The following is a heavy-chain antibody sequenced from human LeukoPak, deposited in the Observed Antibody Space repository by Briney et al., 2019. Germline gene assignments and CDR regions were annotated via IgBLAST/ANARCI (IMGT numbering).Heavy chain of an antibody. V-gene: IGHV3-23*01. D-gene: IGHD3-10*01. J-gene: IGHJ3*02. CDR1: GFTFSSYA. CDR3: ARKRSLGHASDM. Sequence: PGGSLRLSCAASGFTFSSYAMSWVRQAPGKGLEWVSAISGSGGSTYYAGSVKGRFTISRDNSKNTLYLQMNSLRAEDTAVYYCARKRSLGHASDMWGQGTMVTVSS. CDR2: ISGSGGST.